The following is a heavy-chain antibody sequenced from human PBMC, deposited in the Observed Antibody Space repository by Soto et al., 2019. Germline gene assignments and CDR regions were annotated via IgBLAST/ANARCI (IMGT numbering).Heavy chain of an antibody. V-gene: IGHV3-15*01. CDR3: TTRHSGSYLSSDY. D-gene: IGHD1-26*01. Sequence: PGGSLRLSCASSGFTFINAWMSWVRQAPGKGLEWVGRIKSKTDGGTTDYAAPVKGRFTISRDDSKNTLYLQMNSLKTEDTAVYYCTTRHSGSYLSSDYWGQGTLVTVSS. J-gene: IGHJ4*02. CDR2: IKSKTDGGTT. CDR1: GFTFINAW.